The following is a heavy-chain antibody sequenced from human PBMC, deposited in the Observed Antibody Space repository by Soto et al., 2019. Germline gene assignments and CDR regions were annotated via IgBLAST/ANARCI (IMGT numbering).Heavy chain of an antibody. CDR1: GFTFSSYA. CDR2: ISYDGSNK. Sequence: GGSLRLSCAASGFTFSSYAMHWVRQAPGKGLEWVAVISYDGSNKYYADSVKGRFTISRDNSKNTLYLQMNSLRAEDTAVYYCASDSSGKDPDYWGQGTLVTVSS. CDR3: ASDSSGKDPDY. D-gene: IGHD3-22*01. J-gene: IGHJ4*02. V-gene: IGHV3-30-3*01.